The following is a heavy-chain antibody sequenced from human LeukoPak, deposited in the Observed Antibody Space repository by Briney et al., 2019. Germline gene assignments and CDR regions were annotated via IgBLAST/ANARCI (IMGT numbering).Heavy chain of an antibody. CDR2: FDPGDGET. CDR3: ATAEIRDDYVWGSYRYVYFDY. V-gene: IGHV1-24*01. J-gene: IGHJ4*02. D-gene: IGHD3-16*02. Sequence: ASVKVSCKVSGYTLTELSMHWVRQAPGKGLEWMGGFDPGDGETIYAQKFQGRVTMTEDTSTDTAYMELSSLRSEDTAVYYCATAEIRDDYVWGSYRYVYFDYWGQGTLVTVSS. CDR1: GYTLTELS.